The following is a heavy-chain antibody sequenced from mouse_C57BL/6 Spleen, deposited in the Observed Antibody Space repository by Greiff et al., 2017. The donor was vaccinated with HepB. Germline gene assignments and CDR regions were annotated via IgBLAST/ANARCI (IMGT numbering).Heavy chain of an antibody. CDR1: GFTFSDYG. V-gene: IGHV5-17*01. Sequence: EVHLVESGGGLVKPGGSLKLSCAASGFTFSDYGMHWVRQAPEKGLEWVAYISSGSSTIYYADTVKGRFTISRDNAKNTLFLQMTSLRSEDTAMYYCAESYGSSWFAYWGQGTLVTVSA. CDR3: AESYGSSWFAY. D-gene: IGHD2-2*01. J-gene: IGHJ3*01. CDR2: ISSGSSTI.